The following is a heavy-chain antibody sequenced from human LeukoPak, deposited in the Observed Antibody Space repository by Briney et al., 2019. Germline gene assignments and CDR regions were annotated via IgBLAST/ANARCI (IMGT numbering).Heavy chain of an antibody. D-gene: IGHD2-2*01. CDR1: GFTFSSYG. V-gene: IGHV3-23*01. Sequence: GGSLRLSCAASGFTFSSYGMSWVRQAPGKGLEWASAISGSGGSTYYADSVKGRFTISRDNSKNTLYLQMNSLKTEDTAVYYCTTDQEYQLLRYFDYWGQGTLVTVSS. CDR3: TTDQEYQLLRYFDY. J-gene: IGHJ4*02. CDR2: ISGSGGST.